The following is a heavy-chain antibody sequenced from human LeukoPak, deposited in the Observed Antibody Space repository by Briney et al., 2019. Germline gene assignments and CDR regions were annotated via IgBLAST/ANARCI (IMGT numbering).Heavy chain of an antibody. J-gene: IGHJ6*03. Sequence: SETLSLTCTVSGGSISSGSYYWSWIRQPAGKGLEWIGRIYTSGSTNYNPSLKSRVTISVDTSKNQFSLKLSSVTAADTAVYYCARRVGSPAFYMDVWGKGTTVTVSS. CDR3: ARRVGSPAFYMDV. CDR2: IYTSGST. CDR1: GGSISSGSYY. V-gene: IGHV4-61*02. D-gene: IGHD1-1*01.